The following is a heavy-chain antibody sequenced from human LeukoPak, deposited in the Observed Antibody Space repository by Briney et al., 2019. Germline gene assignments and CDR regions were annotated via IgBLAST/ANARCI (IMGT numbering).Heavy chain of an antibody. D-gene: IGHD3-22*01. Sequence: PSETLSLTCTVSGVSISTYYWSWIRQPPGKGLEWIGEINHSGSTNYNPSLKSRVTISVDTSKNQFSLKLSSVTAADTAVYYCARASRGYLYYFDYWGQGTLVTVSS. J-gene: IGHJ4*02. CDR2: INHSGST. CDR3: ARASRGYLYYFDY. V-gene: IGHV4-34*01. CDR1: GVSISTYY.